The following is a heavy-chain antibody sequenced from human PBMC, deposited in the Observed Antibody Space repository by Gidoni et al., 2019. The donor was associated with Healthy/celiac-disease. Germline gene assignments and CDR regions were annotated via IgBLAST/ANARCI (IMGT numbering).Heavy chain of an antibody. CDR1: GFTFDDYA. CDR3: ATVDTAMVLGAFDI. Sequence: EVQLVESGGGLVQPGRSLRLSCAASGFTFDDYAMPWVRQAPGKGLEWVSGISWNSGSIGYADSVKGRFTISRDNAKNSLYLQMNSLRAEDTALYYCATVDTAMVLGAFDIWGQGTMVTVSS. V-gene: IGHV3-9*01. J-gene: IGHJ3*02. D-gene: IGHD5-18*01. CDR2: ISWNSGSI.